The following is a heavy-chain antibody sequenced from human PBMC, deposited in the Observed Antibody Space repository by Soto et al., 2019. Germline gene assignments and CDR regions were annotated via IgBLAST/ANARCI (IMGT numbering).Heavy chain of an antibody. D-gene: IGHD2-15*01. CDR3: ASRGTTTDCSGGSCYARGFDY. CDR1: GGSISSGDYY. CDR2: IYYSGST. V-gene: IGHV4-30-4*01. J-gene: IGHJ4*02. Sequence: QVQLQESGPGLVKPSQTLSLTCTVSGGSISSGDYYWSWIRQPPGKGLEWIGYIYYSGSTYYNPSLKXXVTISVDTSXNXXXLXXSSVTAADTAVYYCASRGTTTDCSGGSCYARGFDYWGQGTLVTVSS.